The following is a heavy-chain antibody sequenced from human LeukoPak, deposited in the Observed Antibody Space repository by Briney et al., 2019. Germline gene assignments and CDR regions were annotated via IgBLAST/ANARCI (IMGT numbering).Heavy chain of an antibody. J-gene: IGHJ4*02. CDR1: GYTFTSYY. CDR3: ARDDPHHYDILTGYPDFDY. Sequence: ASVKVSCKASGYTFTSYYMHWVRQAPGQGLEWMGIINPSGGSTSYAQKFQGRVTMTRDTSTSTVYMELSSLRSEDTAVYYCARDDPHHYDILTGYPDFDYWGQGTLVTVSS. D-gene: IGHD3-9*01. V-gene: IGHV1-46*01. CDR2: INPSGGST.